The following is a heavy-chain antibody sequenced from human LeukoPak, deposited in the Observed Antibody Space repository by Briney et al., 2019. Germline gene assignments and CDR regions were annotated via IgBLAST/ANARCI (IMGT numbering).Heavy chain of an antibody. Sequence: ASVKVSCKASGYTFTGYYMHWVRQAPGQGLEWMGWINPNSGGTNYAQKFQGRVTMTRDTSISTAYMELSSLRSEDTAVYYCARVPNWDIDYWGQGTLVTVSS. CDR3: ARVPNWDIDY. V-gene: IGHV1-2*02. D-gene: IGHD7-27*01. J-gene: IGHJ4*02. CDR2: INPNSGGT. CDR1: GYTFTGYY.